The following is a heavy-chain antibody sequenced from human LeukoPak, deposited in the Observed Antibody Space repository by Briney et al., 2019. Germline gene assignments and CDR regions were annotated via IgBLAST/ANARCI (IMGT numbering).Heavy chain of an antibody. Sequence: GGSLRLSCAASGFTFSSYWMSWVRQAPGKGLEWVANIKQDGSEKYYVDSVKGRFTISRDNAKNSLYLQMNSLRAEDTAVYYCAKYSGYDRRYNWFDPWGQGTLVTVSS. CDR1: GFTFSSYW. J-gene: IGHJ5*02. CDR3: AKYSGYDRRYNWFDP. D-gene: IGHD5-12*01. CDR2: IKQDGSEK. V-gene: IGHV3-7*01.